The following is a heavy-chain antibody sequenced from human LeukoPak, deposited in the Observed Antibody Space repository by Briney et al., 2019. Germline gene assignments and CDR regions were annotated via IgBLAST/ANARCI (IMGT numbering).Heavy chain of an antibody. D-gene: IGHD6-13*01. CDR3: ARAAYSSTWYSRYFDL. CDR1: GFTFRSYG. CDR2: ISYDGSNK. J-gene: IGHJ2*01. Sequence: PGGTLRLSCAASGFTFRSYGMSWVRQAPGKGLEWVAVISYDGSNKYYADSVKGRFTISRDNSKNTLYLQMNSLRAGDTAVYYCARAAYSSTWYSRYFDLWGRGTLVTVSS. V-gene: IGHV3-30*03.